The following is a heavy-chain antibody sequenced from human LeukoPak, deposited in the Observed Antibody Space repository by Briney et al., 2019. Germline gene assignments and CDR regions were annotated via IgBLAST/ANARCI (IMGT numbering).Heavy chain of an antibody. J-gene: IGHJ4*02. V-gene: IGHV1-18*01. CDR2: ISAYNGNT. D-gene: IGHD2-2*02. Sequence: ASVKVSCKASGYTFTSYGISWVRQAPGQGLEWMGWISAYNGNTNYAQKLQGRVTMTTDTSTSTAYMELGSLRSDDTAVYYCARGERCSSTSCYTEGGFDYWGQGTLVTVSS. CDR3: ARGERCSSTSCYTEGGFDY. CDR1: GYTFTSYG.